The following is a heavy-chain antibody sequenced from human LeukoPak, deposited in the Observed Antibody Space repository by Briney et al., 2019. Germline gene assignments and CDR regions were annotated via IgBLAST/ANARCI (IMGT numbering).Heavy chain of an antibody. CDR1: GGSFSGYY. CDR3: ARGRPSGYAIYYYYGMDV. V-gene: IGHV4-34*01. CDR2: INHSGST. J-gene: IGHJ6*02. D-gene: IGHD5-12*01. Sequence: SETLSLTCAVSGGSFSGYYWSWIRQPPGKGLEWIGEINHSGSTNYNPSLKSRVTISVDTSKNQFSLKLSSVTAADTAVYYCARGRPSGYAIYYYYGMDVWGQGTTATVSS.